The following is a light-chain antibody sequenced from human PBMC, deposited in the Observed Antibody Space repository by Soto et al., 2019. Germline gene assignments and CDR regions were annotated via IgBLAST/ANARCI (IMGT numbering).Light chain of an antibody. CDR1: QSVSNNY. CDR2: GAS. Sequence: EVLFTPYPGTPSLSPGERATLSCRASQSVSNNYLAWYQQKPGQAPRLLIYGASNRATGIPDRFSGSGSGTDFTLTISRLEPEDFAVYYCQQYGSSGTFGQRTKVDIK. V-gene: IGKV3-20*01. CDR3: QQYGSSGT. J-gene: IGKJ1*01.